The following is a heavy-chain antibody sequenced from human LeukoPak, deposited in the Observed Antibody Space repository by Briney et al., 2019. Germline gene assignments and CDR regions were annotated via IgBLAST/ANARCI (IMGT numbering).Heavy chain of an antibody. CDR1: GGSFSGYY. J-gene: IGHJ4*02. D-gene: IGHD6-13*01. V-gene: IGHV4-34*01. Sequence: SETLSLTCVVYGGSFSGYYWSWIRQPPGKGLEWIGEINHSGSTNYNPSLKSRVTISVDTSKNQFSLKPSSVTAADTAVYYCARGKMYSSSWYNYWGQGTLVTVSS. CDR2: INHSGST. CDR3: ARGKMYSSSWYNY.